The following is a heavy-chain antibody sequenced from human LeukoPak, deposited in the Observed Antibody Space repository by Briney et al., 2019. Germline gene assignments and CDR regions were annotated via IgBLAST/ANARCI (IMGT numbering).Heavy chain of an antibody. D-gene: IGHD3-16*02. CDR3: ARHPRLRLGELSK. Sequence: ETLSLPCTVSGGSISSYYWSWIRPPSGKGLEWIGYIYYSGSTNYNPSLKRRVTISVDTSKNQFSLKLSSVTAADTAVYYCARHPRLRLGELSKWGQGTLVTVSS. CDR2: IYYSGST. J-gene: IGHJ4*02. CDR1: GGSISSYY. V-gene: IGHV4-59*08.